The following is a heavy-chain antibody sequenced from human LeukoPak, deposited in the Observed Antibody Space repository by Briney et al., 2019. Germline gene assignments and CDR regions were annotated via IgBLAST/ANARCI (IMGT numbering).Heavy chain of an antibody. D-gene: IGHD3-22*01. CDR3: ARQGADSSGLLLV. V-gene: IGHV4-59*08. CDR1: GGSISSYY. J-gene: IGHJ4*02. CDR2: IYYSGST. Sequence: SETLSLTCTVSGGSISSYYWSSIRQPPGKGLEWIGYIYYSGSTNYNPSLKSRVTISVDTSKNQISLKLSSVTAADTAVYYCARQGADSSGLLLVWGQGTLVTVSS.